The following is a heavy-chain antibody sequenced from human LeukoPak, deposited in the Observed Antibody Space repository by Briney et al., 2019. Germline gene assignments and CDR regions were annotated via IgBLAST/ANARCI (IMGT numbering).Heavy chain of an antibody. J-gene: IGHJ5*02. CDR2: MNPNSGNT. D-gene: IGHD4-17*01. CDR1: GYTPTSYG. Sequence: ASVKVSCKASGYTPTSYGISWVRQATGQGLEWMGWMNPNSGNTGYAQKFQGRVTMTRNTSISTAYMELSSLRSEDTAVYYCARGDTYGLGFDPWGQGTLVTVSS. CDR3: ARGDTYGLGFDP. V-gene: IGHV1-8*02.